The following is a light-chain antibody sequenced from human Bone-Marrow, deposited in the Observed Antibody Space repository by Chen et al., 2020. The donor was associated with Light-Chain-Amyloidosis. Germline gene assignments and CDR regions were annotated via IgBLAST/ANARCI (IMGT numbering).Light chain of an antibody. Sequence: SYELTQPPSVSVSPRQTASLTCSGDDLPTKYTYWYQQKPGQAPVLVIHRDTERPSGITERFSGSSSGTTATLTIRGVQVEDEADYHCQSADSSGTYEVIFGGGTKLTVL. CDR3: QSADSSGTYEVI. CDR2: RDT. V-gene: IGLV3-25*03. CDR1: DLPTKY. J-gene: IGLJ2*01.